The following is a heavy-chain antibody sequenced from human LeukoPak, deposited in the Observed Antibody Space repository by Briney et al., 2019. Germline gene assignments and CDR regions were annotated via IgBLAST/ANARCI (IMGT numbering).Heavy chain of an antibody. CDR2: IYHSGST. CDR3: AKGAGGFSYYNWFDP. J-gene: IGHJ5*02. D-gene: IGHD5-18*01. CDR1: GYSISSDYY. Sequence: SETLSLTCTVSGYSISSDYYWGWVRQPPGKGLEWIGSIYHSGSTYYNPSLKSRVTISVDTSKNQFSLKLTSVTAADTAIYYCAKGAGGFSYYNWFDPWGQGTLVTVSS. V-gene: IGHV4-38-2*02.